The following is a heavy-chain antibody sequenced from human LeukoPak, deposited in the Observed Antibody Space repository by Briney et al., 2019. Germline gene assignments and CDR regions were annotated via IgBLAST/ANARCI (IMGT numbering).Heavy chain of an antibody. V-gene: IGHV3-23*01. J-gene: IGHJ4*02. CDR3: AKGGADGHFDY. Sequence: GGSLRLSCAASGFTFSSYAMSWVRQASGKGLEWVSVISGSGGSTHYADSVKGRFTISRDNSKNTLYLQMNSLRAEDPAVYYCAKGGADGHFDYWGQGTLVTVSS. D-gene: IGHD5-24*01. CDR1: GFTFSSYA. CDR2: ISGSGGST.